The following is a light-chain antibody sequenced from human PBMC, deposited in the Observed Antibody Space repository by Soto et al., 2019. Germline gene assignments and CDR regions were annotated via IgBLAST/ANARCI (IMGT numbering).Light chain of an antibody. J-gene: IGKJ1*01. CDR2: PAS. V-gene: IGKV1-39*01. Sequence: DIQLTQSPSSLSASDGDSGTITRRASQSINRIFNCCQQKPGKAPKLLIYPASSLQGGGPSRFCGSRSGTDFTLTISSLQPEDFATDYCQQSYSTPRTFGQGTKVDIK. CDR1: QSINRI. CDR3: QQSYSTPRT.